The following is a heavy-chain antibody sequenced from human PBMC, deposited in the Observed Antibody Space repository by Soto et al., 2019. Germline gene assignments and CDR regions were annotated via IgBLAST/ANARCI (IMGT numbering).Heavy chain of an antibody. CDR2: IYYSGST. Sequence: QLQLQESGPGLVKPSETLSLTCTVSGGSISSSSYYWGWIRQPPGKGLEWIGSIYYSGSTYYNPSLKSXXTXSXXTSKNRFSLPLSSVTAADTAVYYCARPRYSREFDYWGQGTLVTVSS. J-gene: IGHJ4*02. V-gene: IGHV4-39*01. CDR1: GGSISSSSYY. D-gene: IGHD5-18*01. CDR3: ARPRYSREFDY.